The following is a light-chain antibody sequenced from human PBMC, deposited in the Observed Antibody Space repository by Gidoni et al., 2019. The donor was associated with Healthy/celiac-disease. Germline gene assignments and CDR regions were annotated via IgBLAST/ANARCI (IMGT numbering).Light chain of an antibody. CDR2: AAS. Sequence: TPMTQSPSSLSASVGDRVTITCRASQSISSYLNWYQQKPGKAPKLLIYAASSLQSGVPSRFSGSGSGTDFTLTISSLQPEDFATYYCQQSYSTPLTFGGXTKVEIK. CDR3: QQSYSTPLT. J-gene: IGKJ4*01. CDR1: QSISSY. V-gene: IGKV1-39*01.